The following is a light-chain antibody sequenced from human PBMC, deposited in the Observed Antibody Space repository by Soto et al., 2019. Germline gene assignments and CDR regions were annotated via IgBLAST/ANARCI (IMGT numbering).Light chain of an antibody. CDR3: SSYTSSSTPLFV. V-gene: IGLV2-14*01. J-gene: IGLJ1*01. Sequence: QSALTQPASVSGSPGQSITISGTGTSSDGGGYNYVSLYQQHPGKAPKLMIYDVSNRPSGVSNRFSGSKSGNTASLTISGLQAEDEADYYCSSYTSSSTPLFVFGTGTKLTVL. CDR1: SSDGGGYNY. CDR2: DVS.